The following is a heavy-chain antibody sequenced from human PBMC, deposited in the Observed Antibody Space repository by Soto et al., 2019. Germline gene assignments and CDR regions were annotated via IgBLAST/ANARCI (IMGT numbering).Heavy chain of an antibody. V-gene: IGHV1-46*01. CDR2: INPSGGST. J-gene: IGHJ5*02. CDR1: GYTFTSYY. Sequence: ASVKVSCKASGYTFTSYYMHWVRQAPGQGLEWMGIINPSGGSTSYAQKFQGRVTMTRDTPTSTVYMELSSLRSEDTAVYYCARDLEGVGLSSGWYGWFLPWGQGTLVT. CDR3: ARDLEGVGLSSGWYGWFLP. D-gene: IGHD6-19*01.